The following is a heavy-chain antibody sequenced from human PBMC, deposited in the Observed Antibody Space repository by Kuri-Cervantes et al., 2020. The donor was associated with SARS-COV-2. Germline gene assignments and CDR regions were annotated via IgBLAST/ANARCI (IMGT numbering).Heavy chain of an antibody. CDR2: IYYSGST. CDR3: ARVPQYSSSSY. D-gene: IGHD6-6*01. CDR1: GGSISSSSYF. V-gene: IGHV4-39*01. J-gene: IGHJ4*02. Sequence: SETLSLTCTVSGGSISSSSYFWGWIRQPPGKGLEWIGSIYYSGSTYYNPSLKSRVTISVDTSKNQFSLKLSSVTAADTAVYYCARVPQYSSSSYWGQGTLVTVSS.